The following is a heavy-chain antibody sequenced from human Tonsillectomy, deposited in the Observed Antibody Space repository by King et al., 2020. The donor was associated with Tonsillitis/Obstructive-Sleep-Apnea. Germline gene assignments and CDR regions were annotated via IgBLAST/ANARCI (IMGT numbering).Heavy chain of an antibody. J-gene: IGHJ3*02. CDR3: AKDYDDFWSGYYVMPKGVDAFDI. D-gene: IGHD3-3*01. V-gene: IGHV3-23*04. CDR2: ISGSGGST. Sequence: DVQLVESGGGLVQPGGSLRLSCAASGFTFSSYAMSWVRQAPGKGLEWVSAISGSGGSTYYADSVKGRFTISRDNSKNTLYLQMNSLRAEDTAVYYCAKDYDDFWSGYYVMPKGVDAFDIWGQGTMVTVSS. CDR1: GFTFSSYA.